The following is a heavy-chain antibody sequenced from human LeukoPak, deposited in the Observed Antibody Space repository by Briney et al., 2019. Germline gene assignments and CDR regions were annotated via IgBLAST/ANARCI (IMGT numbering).Heavy chain of an antibody. CDR1: GFTLSSFA. V-gene: IGHV3-30-3*01. Sequence: PGGSLRLSCAASGFTLSSFALNWVRQAPGKGLEWVSVISYDGSNTYYADSVKGRFIISRDNSKNTLYLQMNSLRAEDTAVYYCARDSYYYDSSGYYRYYYYYCMDVWGKETTVTVSS. D-gene: IGHD3-22*01. J-gene: IGHJ6*03. CDR2: ISYDGSNT. CDR3: ARDSYYYDSSGYYRYYYYYCMDV.